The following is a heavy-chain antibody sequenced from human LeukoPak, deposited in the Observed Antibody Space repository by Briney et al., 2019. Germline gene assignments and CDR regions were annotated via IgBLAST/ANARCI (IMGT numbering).Heavy chain of an antibody. CDR2: IYYSGST. CDR1: GGSISSYY. J-gene: IGHJ3*02. V-gene: IGHV4-59*01. CDR3: ARDTRLGDYDAFDI. Sequence: SETLSLTCTVSGGSISSYYWSWIRQPPGKGLEWIGYIYYSGSTNYNPSLKSRVTISVDTSKNQFSLKLSSVTAADTAVYYCARDTRLGDYDAFDIWGQGTMVTVSS. D-gene: IGHD4-17*01.